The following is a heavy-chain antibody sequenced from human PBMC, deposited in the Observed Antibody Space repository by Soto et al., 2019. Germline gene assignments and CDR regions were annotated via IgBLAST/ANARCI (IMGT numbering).Heavy chain of an antibody. CDR2: INYGGNT. V-gene: IGHV4-39*02. CDR3: ARLLFRRNNLFVP. Sequence: QLHLQESGPGLVKPSETLSLTCSVSGGSSNAGSDYWVWVRQAPGQELEWIGSINYGGNTFYDSSLNGRATLSLDTSGNDFSLTLTSVTATDTSGYYCARLLFRRNNLFVPWGQGTLVTVSS. CDR1: GGSSNAGSDY. D-gene: IGHD1-1*01. J-gene: IGHJ5*02.